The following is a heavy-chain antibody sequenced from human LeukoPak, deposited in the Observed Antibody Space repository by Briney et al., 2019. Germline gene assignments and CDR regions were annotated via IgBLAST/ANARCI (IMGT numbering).Heavy chain of an antibody. D-gene: IGHD3-22*01. J-gene: IGHJ4*02. V-gene: IGHV3-11*01. Sequence: GGSLRLSCAASGFTFSDFYMSWIRQAPGKGLEWVSYISSSGNTKYYADSVKGRFTMSRDNAKNSLYLQMDSLRAEDTAVYYCARTLYYDSSGYYFDYWGQGTLVTVSS. CDR3: ARTLYYDSSGYYFDY. CDR1: GFTFSDFY. CDR2: ISSSGNTK.